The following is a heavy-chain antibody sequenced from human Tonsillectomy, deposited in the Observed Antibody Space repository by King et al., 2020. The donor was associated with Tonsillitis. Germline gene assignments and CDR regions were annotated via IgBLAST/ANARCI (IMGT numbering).Heavy chain of an antibody. CDR1: GFTFSSYS. V-gene: IGHV3-21*01. J-gene: IGHJ3*02. CDR2: ISSSSSYI. CDR3: AREGGDYGDYVGAFDI. Sequence: VQLVESGGGLVKPGGSLRLSCAASGFTFSSYSMNWVRQAPGKGLEWVSSISSSSSYIYYADSVKGRFTISRDNAKNSLYLQMNSLRAEDTAVYYCAREGGDYGDYVGAFDIWGQGTTVTVSS. D-gene: IGHD4-17*01.